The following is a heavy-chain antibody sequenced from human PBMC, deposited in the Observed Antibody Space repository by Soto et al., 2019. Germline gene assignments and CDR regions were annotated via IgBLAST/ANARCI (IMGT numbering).Heavy chain of an antibody. J-gene: IGHJ6*02. CDR3: ARDDQMTTVTNVPNYYYYGMDV. CDR2: IWYDGRNK. D-gene: IGHD4-17*01. Sequence: QVQLMESGGGVVQPGRSLRLSCAASGFTFSSYGMHWVRQAPGKGLEWVAVIWYDGRNKYYADSVKGRFTISRDNSKNTLYLQMNSLRAEDTAVYYCARDDQMTTVTNVPNYYYYGMDVWGQGTTVTVSS. V-gene: IGHV3-33*01. CDR1: GFTFSSYG.